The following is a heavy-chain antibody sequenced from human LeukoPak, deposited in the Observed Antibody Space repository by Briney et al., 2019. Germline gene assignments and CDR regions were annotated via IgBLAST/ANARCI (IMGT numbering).Heavy chain of an antibody. Sequence: PGGSLRLSCAASGFTFSSYGMHWVRQAPGKGLGWVAFIRYDGSNKYYADSVKGRFTISRDNSKNTLYLQMNSLRAEDTAVYYCARKAIRDYYYMDVWGKGTTVTVSS. V-gene: IGHV3-30*02. J-gene: IGHJ6*03. CDR2: IRYDGSNK. CDR3: ARKAIRDYYYMDV. D-gene: IGHD5-24*01. CDR1: GFTFSSYG.